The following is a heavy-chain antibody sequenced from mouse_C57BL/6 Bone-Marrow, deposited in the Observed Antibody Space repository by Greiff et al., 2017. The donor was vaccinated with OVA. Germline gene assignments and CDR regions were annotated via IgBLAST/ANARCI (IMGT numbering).Heavy chain of an antibody. CDR3: ARHSYYYGSRDWFAY. J-gene: IGHJ3*01. CDR2: IYPSDSET. Sequence: VQLQQPGAELVRPGSSVKLSCKASGYTFTSYWMDWVKQRPGQGLEWIGNIYPSDSETHYNQKFKDKATLTVDKYSSTAYMQLSSLTSEDSAVYYCARHSYYYGSRDWFAYWGQGTLVTVSA. CDR1: GYTFTSYW. V-gene: IGHV1-61*01. D-gene: IGHD1-1*01.